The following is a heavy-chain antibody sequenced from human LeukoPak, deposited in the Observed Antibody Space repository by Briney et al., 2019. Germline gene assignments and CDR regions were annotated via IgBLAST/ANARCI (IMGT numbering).Heavy chain of an antibody. J-gene: IGHJ3*02. D-gene: IGHD3-10*01. CDR2: INQSGSS. CDR3: ASIHQVRGTDTFDI. Sequence: SETLSLTCAVYGGSFSDYFWSWVRLPPGKGLEWIGGINQSGSSTYNPSLKSRVTMSVDTSKNQLSLKMTSVTAADTAVYYCASIHQVRGTDTFDIWGQGTMVTVSS. V-gene: IGHV4-34*01. CDR1: GGSFSDYF.